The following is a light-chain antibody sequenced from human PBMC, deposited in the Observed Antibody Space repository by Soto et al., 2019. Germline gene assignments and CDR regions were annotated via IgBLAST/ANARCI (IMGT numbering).Light chain of an antibody. CDR2: GES. V-gene: IGKV3-15*01. CDR3: QQYNNWPT. J-gene: IGKJ5*01. Sequence: EIVLTQSPATLSVSPGERATLSCRASQSVSSNLAWYQQKPGQDPRLLIYGESTRATGIPARFSGSGSGTEFTLTISSLQSEDFAVYYCQQYNNWPTSGQGTRLEIK. CDR1: QSVSSN.